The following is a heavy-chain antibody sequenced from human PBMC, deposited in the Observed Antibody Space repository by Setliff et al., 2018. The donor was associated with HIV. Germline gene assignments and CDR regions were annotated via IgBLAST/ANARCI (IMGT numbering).Heavy chain of an antibody. Sequence: SVKVSCKASGGAFTNYAFSWVRQAPGQGLEWMGRIIPVYGTTDYAPQFQGRVTMTRETSTKTVYMELSSLRLEDTAVYYCVRGGPRGLEVAALEFDYWGQGTLVTVSS. D-gene: IGHD6-19*01. J-gene: IGHJ4*02. CDR2: IIPVYGTT. CDR3: VRGGPRGLEVAALEFDY. V-gene: IGHV1-69*05. CDR1: GGAFTNYA.